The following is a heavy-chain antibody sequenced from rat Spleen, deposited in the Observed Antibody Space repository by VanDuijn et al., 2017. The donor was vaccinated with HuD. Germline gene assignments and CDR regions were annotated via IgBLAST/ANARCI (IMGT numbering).Heavy chain of an antibody. CDR1: GFSFSDYY. CDR2: ISAGGGNT. J-gene: IGHJ1*01. CDR3: TRRGYLSDWYFDF. D-gene: IGHD4-4*01. V-gene: IGHV5-25*01. Sequence: EVQLVESGGGLVQPGRSMKLSCAALGFSFSDYYMAWVRQAPTEGLEWVASISAGGGNTYHRDSVKGRFTISRDNARSTLNLHMDSLRSEDTAIYYCTRRGYLSDWYFDFWGPGTMVTVSS.